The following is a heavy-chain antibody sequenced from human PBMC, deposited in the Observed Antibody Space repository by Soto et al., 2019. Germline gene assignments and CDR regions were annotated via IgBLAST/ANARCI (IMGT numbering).Heavy chain of an antibody. CDR3: ARHNSAWHDTFDI. V-gene: IGHV1-18*01. CDR1: GYTFTTYG. D-gene: IGHD6-19*01. Sequence: QVQLVQSGAEVKKPGASVKVSCKASGYTFTTYGISWVRQAPGQGLEWMGLINTYNGNTNYAQILQGRVXXTXDXXTSTAYMELRSLRSDDTAVYYCARHNSAWHDTFDIWGQGTMVTVSS. CDR2: INTYNGNT. J-gene: IGHJ3*02.